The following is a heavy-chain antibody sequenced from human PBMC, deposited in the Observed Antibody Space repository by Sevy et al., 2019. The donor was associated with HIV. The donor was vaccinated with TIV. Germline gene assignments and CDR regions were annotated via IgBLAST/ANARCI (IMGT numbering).Heavy chain of an antibody. CDR2: IYTSGRT. CDR1: GDSISSYY. J-gene: IGHJ4*02. Sequence: SETLSLTCTVSGDSISSYYWSWIRQPAGKGLEWIGRIYTSGRTNYNPSLKSRVTMSVDTSKNQFSLKLRSVTAADTAVHFCTRGEVQLWPSGFDHWGQGTLVTVSS. D-gene: IGHD1-1*01. V-gene: IGHV4-4*07. CDR3: TRGEVQLWPSGFDH.